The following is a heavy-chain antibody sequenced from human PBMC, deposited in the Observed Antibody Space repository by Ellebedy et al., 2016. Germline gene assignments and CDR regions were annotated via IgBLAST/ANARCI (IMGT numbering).Heavy chain of an antibody. D-gene: IGHD5-12*01. J-gene: IGHJ1*01. Sequence: SGPTLVKPTETLTLTCTFSGFSLSTRGVGVGWVRQPPGKALEWLALIYWDNDKRYSPSLRNRLTVTKDTSKNQVVLTMTNMEPVDTATYFCAQFEQERSNCYSGGCWERFQHWGQGTLAIVSS. V-gene: IGHV2-5*02. CDR1: GFSLSTRGVG. CDR3: AQFEQERSNCYSGGCWERFQH. CDR2: IYWDNDK.